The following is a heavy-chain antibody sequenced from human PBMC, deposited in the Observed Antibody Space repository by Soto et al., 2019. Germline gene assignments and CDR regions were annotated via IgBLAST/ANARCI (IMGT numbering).Heavy chain of an antibody. Sequence: SVTLSLTCTVSGGSIISYYWSLIRQPPGKGLEWIGYIYYTGDTNHNPSLKSRVTISVDTSKNQFSLKLSSVTAADTAVYYCARQEGTYFYYYMDVWGKGTTVTVSS. CDR2: IYYTGDT. CDR1: GGSIISYY. CDR3: ARQEGTYFYYYMDV. D-gene: IGHD1-1*01. V-gene: IGHV4-59*08. J-gene: IGHJ6*03.